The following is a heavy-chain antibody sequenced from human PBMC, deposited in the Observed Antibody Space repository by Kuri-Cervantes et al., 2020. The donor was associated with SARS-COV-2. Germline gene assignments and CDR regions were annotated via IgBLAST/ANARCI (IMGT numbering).Heavy chain of an antibody. CDR1: GYTFTGYY. CDR3: ARALPEGRFGELIYYFDY. CDR2: INPNSGGT. J-gene: IGHJ4*02. Sequence: APVKVSCKASGYTFTGYYMHWVRQAPGQGLEWMGWINPNSGGTNYAQKFQGRVTMTRNTSISTAYMELSSLRSEDTAVYYCARALPEGRFGELIYYFDYWGQGTLVTVSS. V-gene: IGHV1-2*02. D-gene: IGHD3-10*01.